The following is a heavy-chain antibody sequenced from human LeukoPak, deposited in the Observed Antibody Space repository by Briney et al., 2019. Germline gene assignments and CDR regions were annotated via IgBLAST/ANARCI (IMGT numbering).Heavy chain of an antibody. CDR3: ARAIAAADYYYYYYMDV. J-gene: IGHJ6*03. CDR2: IYYSGST. CDR1: GYSISSGYY. Sequence: PSETLSLTCTVSGYSISSGYYWSWIRQPPGKGLEWIGYIYYSGSTNYNPSLKSRVTISVDTSKNQFSLKLSSVTAADTAVYYCARAIAAADYYYYYYMDVWGKGTTVTISS. D-gene: IGHD6-13*01. V-gene: IGHV4-61*01.